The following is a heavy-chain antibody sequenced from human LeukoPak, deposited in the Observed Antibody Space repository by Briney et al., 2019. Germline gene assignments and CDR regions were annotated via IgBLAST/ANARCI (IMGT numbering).Heavy chain of an antibody. V-gene: IGHV3-66*01. D-gene: IGHD3-22*01. J-gene: IGHJ2*01. CDR3: ARDLGYYDSSGYQAADWYFDL. Sequence: GGSLRLPCAASGFTVSSNYMSWVRQAPGKGLEWVSVIYSGGSTYYADSVKGRFTISRDNSKNTLYLQMNSLRAEDTAVYYCARDLGYYDSSGYQAADWYFDLWGRGTLVTVSS. CDR2: IYSGGST. CDR1: GFTVSSNY.